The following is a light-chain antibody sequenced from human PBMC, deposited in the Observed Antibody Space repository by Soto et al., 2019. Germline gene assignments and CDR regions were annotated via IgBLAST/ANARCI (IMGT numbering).Light chain of an antibody. CDR2: GAS. Sequence: EIVMTQSPATLSVSPGERATLSCRASQSVAGNLAWYQQKPGQAPRLLMYGASTRATGIPARFSGSGSGTGFTLTISSLQSEDFGVYYCQQYNNWPLTFGGGTKVEIK. CDR1: QSVAGN. CDR3: QQYNNWPLT. V-gene: IGKV3-15*01. J-gene: IGKJ4*01.